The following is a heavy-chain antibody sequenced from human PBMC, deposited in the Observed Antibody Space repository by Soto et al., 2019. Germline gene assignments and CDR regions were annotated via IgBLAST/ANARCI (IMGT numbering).Heavy chain of an antibody. CDR3: ARGRYCSGGSCFFDY. Sequence: PGGSLRLSCAASGFTFSSYAMSWVRQAPGKELEWVSAISGSGGSTYYADSVKGRFTISRDNSKNTLYLQMNSLRAEVTAVYYCARGRYCSGGSCFFDYWGQGTLVTVSS. CDR1: GFTFSSYA. D-gene: IGHD2-15*01. CDR2: ISGSGGST. V-gene: IGHV3-23*01. J-gene: IGHJ4*02.